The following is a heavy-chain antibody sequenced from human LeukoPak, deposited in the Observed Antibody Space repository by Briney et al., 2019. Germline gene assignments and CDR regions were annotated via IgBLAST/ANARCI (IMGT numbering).Heavy chain of an antibody. CDR1: GFTVSSNY. J-gene: IGHJ4*02. Sequence: GGSLRPSCAASGFTVSSNYMSWVRQAPGKGLEWVSVIYSGGSTYYADSVKGRFTISRDNSKNTLYLQMNSLRAEDTAVYYCASERTGKVARYWGQGTLVTDSS. V-gene: IGHV3-53*01. CDR2: IYSGGST. CDR3: ASERTGKVARY. D-gene: IGHD5-12*01.